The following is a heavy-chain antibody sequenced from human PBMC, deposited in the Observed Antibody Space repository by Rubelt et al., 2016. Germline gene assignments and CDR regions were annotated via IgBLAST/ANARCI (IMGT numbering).Heavy chain of an antibody. Sequence: QLQLQESGPGLVKPSETLSLTCAVYGGSFSGFHWVWIRQTPGQGLAWIGSIHDSRTTSYNPSLMSRVTISVHTTMQLFSLKRCMWTAAETAGYYCARQVSPYSGDWYTGWRWFDPWGQGTLVTVSS. CDR2: IHDSRTT. J-gene: IGHJ5*02. CDR3: ARQVSPYSGDWYTGWRWFDP. CDR1: GGSFSGFH. D-gene: IGHD6-13*01. V-gene: IGHV4-39*01.